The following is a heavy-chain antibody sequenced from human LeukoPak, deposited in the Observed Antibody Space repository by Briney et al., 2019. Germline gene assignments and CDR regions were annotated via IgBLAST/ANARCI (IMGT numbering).Heavy chain of an antibody. CDR1: GYTFTSYY. Sequence: ASVKVSCKASGYTFTSYYMHWVRQAPGQGLEWMGIINPSGGSTSYAQKFQGRVTMTRDTSTSTVYMELSSLRSDDTAMYYCARDGHRRYYYGSSGREDVFDIWGQGTMVTVSS. J-gene: IGHJ3*02. CDR3: ARDGHRRYYYGSSGREDVFDI. CDR2: INPSGGST. V-gene: IGHV1-46*01. D-gene: IGHD3-22*01.